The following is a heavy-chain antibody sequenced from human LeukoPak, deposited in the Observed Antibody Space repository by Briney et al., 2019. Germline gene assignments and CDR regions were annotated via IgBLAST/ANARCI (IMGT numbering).Heavy chain of an antibody. D-gene: IGHD3-22*01. CDR2: IYSGGST. J-gene: IGHJ6*03. V-gene: IGHV3-53*01. Sequence: QTGGSLRLSCAVSGFTVSGNYMSWVRQAPGKGLEWVSVIYSGGSTYYADSVKGRFTISRDNSKNTLYLQMNSLRAEDTAVYYCARGSNYDSSGSQGYYYYYYYMDVWGKGTTVTISS. CDR3: ARGSNYDSSGSQGYYYYYYYMDV. CDR1: GFTVSGNY.